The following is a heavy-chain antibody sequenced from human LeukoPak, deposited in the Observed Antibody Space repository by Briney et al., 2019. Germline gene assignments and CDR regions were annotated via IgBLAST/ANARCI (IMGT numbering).Heavy chain of an antibody. D-gene: IGHD1-26*01. CDR1: GFTFDDYA. J-gene: IGHJ4*02. V-gene: IGHV3-9*01. CDR3: AKARGDGGSYDFDY. Sequence: PGRSLRLSCAASGFTFDDYAMHWVRQAPGKGLEWVSGISWNSGSIGYADSVKGRFTISRDNAKNSLYLQMNSLRAEDTALYYCAKARGDGGSYDFDYWGQGTLVTVSS. CDR2: ISWNSGSI.